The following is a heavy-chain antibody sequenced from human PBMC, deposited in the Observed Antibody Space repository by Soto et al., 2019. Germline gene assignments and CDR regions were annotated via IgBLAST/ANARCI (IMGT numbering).Heavy chain of an antibody. J-gene: IGHJ4*02. CDR3: ARRYGGNFDD. V-gene: IGHV4-34*01. CDR2: INHSGST. D-gene: IGHD1-26*01. CDR1: GGSFSGYY. Sequence: PSETLSLTCAFYGGSFSGYYWSWIRQPPGKGLEWIGEINHSGSTNYNPSLKSRVTISVDTSKNQFSLKLTSVTAADTAVYYCARRYGGNFDDWGQGTLVTVSS.